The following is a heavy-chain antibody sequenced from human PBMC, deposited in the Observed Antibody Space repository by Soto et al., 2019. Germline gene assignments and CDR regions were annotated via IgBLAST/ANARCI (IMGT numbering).Heavy chain of an antibody. V-gene: IGHV3-23*01. CDR3: ARRLRGGGGYFDY. CDR1: GFTFSTYA. CDR2: ISDSGGST. Sequence: EVHLLESGGGLVQPGGSLRLSCAASGFTFSTYAMAWIRQAPGKGLEWVSGISDSGGSTYYADSVKGRFTISRDNSKNTLYLQMNSLRAEDTAVYYCARRLRGGGGYFDYWGQGTVVTVSS. J-gene: IGHJ4*02. D-gene: IGHD3-10*01.